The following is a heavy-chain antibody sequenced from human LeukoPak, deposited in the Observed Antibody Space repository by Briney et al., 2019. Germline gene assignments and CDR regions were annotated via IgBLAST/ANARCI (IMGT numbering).Heavy chain of an antibody. CDR1: GYTFTEYY. CDR2: INPNSGGA. Sequence: PGASVKVSCKASGYTFTEYYMHWVRQAPGQGLEWMGWINPNSGGANYAEKFQGRVTMTRDTSISTAYMELSRLRYDDTALYYCAGGQSLNDYWGQGTLVTVSS. CDR3: AGGQSLNDY. J-gene: IGHJ4*02. V-gene: IGHV1-2*02.